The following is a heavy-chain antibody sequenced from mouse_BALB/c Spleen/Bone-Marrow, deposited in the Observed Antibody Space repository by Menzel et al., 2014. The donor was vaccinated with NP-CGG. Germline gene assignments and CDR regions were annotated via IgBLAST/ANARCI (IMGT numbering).Heavy chain of an antibody. CDR1: GFDFSRYW. CDR2: INPDSNTI. Sequence: EVHLVESGGGLVQPGGSLKLSCAASGFDFSRYWMTWVRQAPGKGLEWIGEINPDSNTINYTPSLKDKFIISRDNAKNTLYLQVSKVRSEDTALYYCAKNYYYGYVAYWGQGTPVTVSA. J-gene: IGHJ3*01. V-gene: IGHV4-1*02. CDR3: AKNYYYGYVAY. D-gene: IGHD1-2*01.